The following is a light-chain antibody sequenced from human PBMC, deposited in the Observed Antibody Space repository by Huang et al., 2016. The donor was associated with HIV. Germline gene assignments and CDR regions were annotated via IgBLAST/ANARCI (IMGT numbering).Light chain of an antibody. J-gene: IGKJ1*01. CDR2: ATS. V-gene: IGKV1-NL1*01. Sequence: DIQMTQSPSSLSASVGDRVTITCRATQGIGNSLALYQQKPGKAPRLLLYATSRLESGVPSRFRGSGAGTHYTLTINTLQPEDIGSYYCQQYHTIPWTFGQGTKVEVK. CDR1: QGIGNS. CDR3: QQYHTIPWT.